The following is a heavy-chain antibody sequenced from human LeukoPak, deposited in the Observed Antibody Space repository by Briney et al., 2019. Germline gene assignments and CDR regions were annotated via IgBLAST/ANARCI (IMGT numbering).Heavy chain of an antibody. V-gene: IGHV3-74*01. J-gene: IGHJ4*02. CDR2: INSDGSST. CDR3: ASEPPRTSLYYFDY. CDR1: GFTFSSYW. D-gene: IGHD1-14*01. Sequence: GGSLRLSCAASGFTFSSYWMHWVRQAPGKGLVWVSRINSDGSSTSYPASVKGRFTTSRDNAKNTLYLQMDSLRAEDTAVYYCASEPPRTSLYYFDYWGQGALVTVSS.